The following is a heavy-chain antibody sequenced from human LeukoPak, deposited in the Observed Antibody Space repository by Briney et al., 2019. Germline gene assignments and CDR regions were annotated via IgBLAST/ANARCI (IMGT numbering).Heavy chain of an antibody. CDR3: ARRLLDAFDI. CDR2: VYHSGST. J-gene: IGHJ3*02. Sequence: SETLSLTCNVSGDSISSHYWNWIRQTPGKGLEWIGYVYHSGSTNYNPSLKSRVTISLDTSKTHFSLKLSSVTAADTAVYYCARRLLDAFDIWGQGTMVTVSS. CDR1: GDSISSHY. V-gene: IGHV4-59*08.